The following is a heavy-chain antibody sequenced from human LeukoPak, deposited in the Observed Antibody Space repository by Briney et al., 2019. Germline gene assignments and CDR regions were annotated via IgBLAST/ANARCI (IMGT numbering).Heavy chain of an antibody. D-gene: IGHD5-24*01. CDR1: GGSMNNFF. V-gene: IGHV4-59*01. CDR2: VYYSGSS. CDR3: ARGSEEVSTISEAFDI. J-gene: IGHJ3*02. Sequence: PSETLSFTCIVSGGSMNNFFWAWIRQTPEKRLEWIGYVYYSGSSKYNPSLERRVTISLDTSKNQFSLRLTSVTAADAATYYCARGSEEVSTISEAFDIWGQGTAVTVSS.